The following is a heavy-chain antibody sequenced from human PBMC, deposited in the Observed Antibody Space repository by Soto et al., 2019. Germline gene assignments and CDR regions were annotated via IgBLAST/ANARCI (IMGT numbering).Heavy chain of an antibody. CDR2: INQDGSEK. V-gene: IGHV3-7*01. Sequence: EVLLVESGGGLVQPGGSLRLSCAASGVSFSAFWMSWVRQIPGKGLEWVANINQDGSEKQYVDSVKGRFTISRDNAKNSLFLQMNSLRAEDSAVYYCARDRGWNIVVIPASFDLWGRGALVSVSS. J-gene: IGHJ4*02. CDR1: GVSFSAFW. CDR3: ARDRGWNIVVIPASFDL. D-gene: IGHD2-15*01.